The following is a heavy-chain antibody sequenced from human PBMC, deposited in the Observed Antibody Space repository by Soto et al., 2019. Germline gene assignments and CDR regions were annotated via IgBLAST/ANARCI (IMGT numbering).Heavy chain of an antibody. Sequence: EMQLLESGGGLVKPGGSLRLSCAASEFTFSSYAMSWVRQAPGKGLEWVSAITSGGSSTYYADSVNGRFTISRDSSKNTLYLQMNSLRAEDTAIYYCARSIAVAVAYYYGMDVWGPGTTVTVSS. J-gene: IGHJ6*02. CDR3: ARSIAVAVAYYYGMDV. CDR2: ITSGGSST. CDR1: EFTFSSYA. D-gene: IGHD6-19*01. V-gene: IGHV3-23*01.